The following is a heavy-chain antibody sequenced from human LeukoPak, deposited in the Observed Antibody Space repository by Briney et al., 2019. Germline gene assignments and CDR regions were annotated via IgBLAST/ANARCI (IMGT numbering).Heavy chain of an antibody. CDR2: ISSSGSTI. J-gene: IGHJ4*02. CDR3: ARDLSDILTGYYRG. Sequence: PGGSLRLSCAASGFTVSSNYMSWVRQAPGKGLEWVSYISSSGSTIYYADSVKGRFTISRDNAKNSLYLQMNSLRAEDTAVYYCARDLSDILTGYYRGWGQGTLVTVSS. CDR1: GFTVSSNY. V-gene: IGHV3-11*01. D-gene: IGHD3-9*01.